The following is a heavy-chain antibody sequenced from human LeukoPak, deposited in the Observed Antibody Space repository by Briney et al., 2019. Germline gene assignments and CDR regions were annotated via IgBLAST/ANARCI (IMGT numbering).Heavy chain of an antibody. J-gene: IGHJ4*02. Sequence: SETLSLTCTVSGGSISGYYWSWIRQPPGKGLEWIGYIYYSGSTNYNPSLKSRVTISVDTSKNQFSLKLSSVTAADTAVYYCARSGHVLVPAATAHFDYWGQGTLVAVSS. D-gene: IGHD2-2*01. CDR1: GGSISGYY. CDR2: IYYSGST. CDR3: ARSGHVLVPAATAHFDY. V-gene: IGHV4-59*01.